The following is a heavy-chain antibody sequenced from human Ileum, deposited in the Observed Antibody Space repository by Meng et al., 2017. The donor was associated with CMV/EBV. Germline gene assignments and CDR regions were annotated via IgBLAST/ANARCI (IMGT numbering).Heavy chain of an antibody. Sequence: GESLKISCTASGFSFSTYVMDWVRQTPGKGLECVAIISIYGRNEYYADSVKGRFTISRDDSKNTVYLEMNKLKPDDTGIYYCERQEGYFDSTMAYFDPWGQGTQVTVSS. CDR1: GFSFSTYV. D-gene: IGHD2/OR15-2a*01. CDR2: ISIYGRNE. J-gene: IGHJ4*02. V-gene: IGHV3-30*03. CDR3: ERQEGYFDSTMAYFDP.